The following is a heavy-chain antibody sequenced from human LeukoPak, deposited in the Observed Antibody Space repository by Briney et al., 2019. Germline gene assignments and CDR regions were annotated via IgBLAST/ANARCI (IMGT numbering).Heavy chain of an antibody. CDR2: INHSGST. Sequence: SETLSLTCTVSGGSISSGGYYWSWIRQPPGKGLEWIGEINHSGSTNYNPSLKSRVTISVDTSKNQFSLKLSSVTAADTAVYYCARGGVVVAENWFDPWGQGTLVTVSS. CDR1: GGSISSGGYY. J-gene: IGHJ5*02. V-gene: IGHV4-39*07. CDR3: ARGGVVVAENWFDP. D-gene: IGHD2-15*01.